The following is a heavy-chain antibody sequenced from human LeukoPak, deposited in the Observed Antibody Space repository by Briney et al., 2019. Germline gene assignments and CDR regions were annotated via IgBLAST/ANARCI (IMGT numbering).Heavy chain of an antibody. CDR1: GVTFRSYS. J-gene: IGHJ4*02. V-gene: IGHV3-48*01. CDR2: ISSSSHTI. Sequence: PGGSLRLSCAASGVTFRSYSMNWVRQVPGKGLEWISYISSSSHTIYYEDSVRGRFTISRDNAKNSLHLQMNSLRAEDTGIYYCAITAGYFNYWGQGTLVSVSS. D-gene: IGHD3-22*01. CDR3: AITAGYFNY.